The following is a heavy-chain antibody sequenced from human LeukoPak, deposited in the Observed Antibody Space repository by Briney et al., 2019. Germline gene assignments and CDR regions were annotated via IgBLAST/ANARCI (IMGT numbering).Heavy chain of an antibody. D-gene: IGHD5-24*01. CDR2: IIPIFGTA. CDR3: ARGDGYGYNWFDS. V-gene: IGHV1-69*05. CDR1: GGTFSRYG. Sequence: SVKVSCKAFGGTFSRYGFSWVRQAPGQGHEWMGRIIPIFGTANYAQKFQGRVTITTDEFTSTAYMELSSLRYDDTAVYYCARGDGYGYNWFDSWGQGTLVTVSS. J-gene: IGHJ5*01.